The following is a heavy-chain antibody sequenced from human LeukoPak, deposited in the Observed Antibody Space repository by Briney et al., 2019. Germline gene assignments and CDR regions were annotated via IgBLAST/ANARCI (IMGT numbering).Heavy chain of an antibody. CDR2: IKDSGIEK. CDR1: GFTFSSYS. V-gene: IGHV3-7*01. Sequence: GSLRLSCAGSGFTFSSYSMGSVRQAPGKGLEWVANIKDSGIEKEYVDSVKGRFTISRDNAKNSLYLQMNSLRVEDTALYFCARWRGAQSEFDYWGQGTQVTVSS. CDR3: ARWRGAQSEFDY. J-gene: IGHJ4*02. D-gene: IGHD3-3*01.